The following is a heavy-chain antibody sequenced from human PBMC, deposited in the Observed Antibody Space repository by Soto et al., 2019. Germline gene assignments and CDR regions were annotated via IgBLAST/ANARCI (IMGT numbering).Heavy chain of an antibody. D-gene: IGHD6-13*01. J-gene: IGHJ6*02. CDR3: AKDWSGQHFLSYGLDA. CDR1: GFSFNSYA. V-gene: IGHV3-23*01. CDR2: ISARGGSS. Sequence: EVQLLESGGGLVQPGGSLRLACAASGFSFNSYAMVWVRQAPGKGLEWVSVISARGGSSYFADSVKGRFTISRDNSKNVLSLEMNNLSAEDTAVYYCAKDWSGQHFLSYGLDAWGRGTTVTVSS.